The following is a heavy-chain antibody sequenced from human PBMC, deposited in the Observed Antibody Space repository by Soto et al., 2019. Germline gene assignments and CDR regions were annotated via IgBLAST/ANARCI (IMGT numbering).Heavy chain of an antibody. V-gene: IGHV3-33*01. CDR3: ASNLLGYCSSTSCYDNWFDP. CDR2: IWYDGSNK. Sequence: GGSLRLSCAASGFTFSSYGMHWVRQAPGKGLEWVAVIWYDGSNKYYADSVKGRFTISRDNSKNTLYLQMNSLRAEDTAVYYCASNLLGYCSSTSCYDNWFDPWGQGTLVTVSS. J-gene: IGHJ5*02. D-gene: IGHD2-2*01. CDR1: GFTFSSYG.